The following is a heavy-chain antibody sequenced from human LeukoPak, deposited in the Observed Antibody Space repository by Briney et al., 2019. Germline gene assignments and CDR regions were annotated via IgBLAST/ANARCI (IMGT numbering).Heavy chain of an antibody. Sequence: GGSLRLSCAASGFTVSSNYMSWVRQAPGKGLEWVSVIYSGGSTYYADSVKGRFTISRDNSKNTLYLQMNSLRAEDTAVYYCAKDLGIAAASNYFDYWGQGTLVTVSS. D-gene: IGHD6-13*01. CDR1: GFTVSSNY. CDR2: IYSGGST. J-gene: IGHJ4*02. V-gene: IGHV3-66*01. CDR3: AKDLGIAAASNYFDY.